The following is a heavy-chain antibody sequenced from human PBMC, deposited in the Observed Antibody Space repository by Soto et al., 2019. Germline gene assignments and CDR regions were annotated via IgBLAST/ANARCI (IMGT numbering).Heavy chain of an antibody. CDR3: AKGPGMYSDFDC. Sequence: VQMLESGGGLVQPGGSLRLSCAASGFTFSSYAMSWVRQAPGKGLEWVSAISGSDGSTFYADSVKGRFTISRDDSKSTLYLQMNSLRAEDTAVYYCAKGPGMYSDFDCWGQGTLVTVSS. J-gene: IGHJ4*02. V-gene: IGHV3-23*01. D-gene: IGHD2-8*01. CDR2: ISGSDGST. CDR1: GFTFSSYA.